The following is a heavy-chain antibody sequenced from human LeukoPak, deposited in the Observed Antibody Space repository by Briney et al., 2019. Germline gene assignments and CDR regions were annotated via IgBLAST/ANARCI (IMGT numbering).Heavy chain of an antibody. J-gene: IGHJ4*02. D-gene: IGHD3-10*01. CDR3: ARENYASGSYGDY. V-gene: IGHV3-33*01. Sequence: GRSLRLSCAASGFTFSSYGMHWVRPAPGKGLECVAVIWYDGSNKYYADSVKGRFTISRDNSKNTLYLQMNSLRAEDTAVYYCARENYASGSYGDYWGQGTLVTVSS. CDR2: IWYDGSNK. CDR1: GFTFSSYG.